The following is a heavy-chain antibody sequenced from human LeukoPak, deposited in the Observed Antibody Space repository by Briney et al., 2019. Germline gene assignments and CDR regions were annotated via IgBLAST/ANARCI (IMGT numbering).Heavy chain of an antibody. CDR3: ARPLWAREFGAVFDL. CDR2: IRSDGNEK. CDR1: GFTFSNYG. D-gene: IGHD3-10*01. V-gene: IGHV3-30*02. Sequence: GGSLRLSCAASGFTFSNYGIHWVRQAPGKGREGGTFIRSDGNEKYYADSVKGRFTISRDNSTNTVYLQMDSLRAEATALYSCARPLWAREFGAVFDLWGRGTQVTVSS. J-gene: IGHJ2*01.